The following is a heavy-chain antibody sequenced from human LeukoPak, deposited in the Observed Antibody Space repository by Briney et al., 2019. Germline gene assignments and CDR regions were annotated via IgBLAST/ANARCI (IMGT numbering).Heavy chain of an antibody. CDR3: ARGDNSGWYRYYYYMDV. Sequence: ASVKVSCKASGYTFTGYYMHWVRQAPGQGLEWMGWINPNSGGTNYAQKFQGRVTITRNTSISTAYMELSSLGSEDTAVYYCARGDNSGWYRYYYYMDVWGKGTTVTVSS. J-gene: IGHJ6*03. V-gene: IGHV1-2*02. D-gene: IGHD6-19*01. CDR2: INPNSGGT. CDR1: GYTFTGYY.